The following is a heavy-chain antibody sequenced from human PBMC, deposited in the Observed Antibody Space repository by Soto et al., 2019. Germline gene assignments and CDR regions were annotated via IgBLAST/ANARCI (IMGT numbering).Heavy chain of an antibody. J-gene: IGHJ4*02. CDR2: IIPILGIA. CDR3: ARGVEDGDFRQVDY. V-gene: IGHV1-69*02. CDR1: GGTFSSYT. D-gene: IGHD4-17*01. Sequence: QVQLVQSGAEVQKPGSSVKVSCKASGGTFSSYTISWVRQAPGQGLEWMGRIIPILGIANYAQKFQGRVTITADKSTSTAYMELSSLRSEDTAVYYCARGVEDGDFRQVDYWGQGTLVTVSS.